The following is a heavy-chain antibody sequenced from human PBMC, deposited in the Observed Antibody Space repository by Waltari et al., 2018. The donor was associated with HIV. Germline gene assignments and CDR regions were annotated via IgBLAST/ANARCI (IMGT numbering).Heavy chain of an antibody. CDR3: ARVTTVTGDSYFYYGMDV. CDR2: INPNSGGT. D-gene: IGHD4-17*01. CDR1: GYTFPGHS. J-gene: IGHJ6*02. Sequence: QVQLVQSGAEVRTPGASVKVSCKASGYTFPGHSLHWVRQAPGQGLEWMGRINPNSGGTNYAQKFQARVTMTRDTSIGAAYMELSSLRPNDTAVYYCARVTTVTGDSYFYYGMDVWGQGTTVTVSS. V-gene: IGHV1-2*06.